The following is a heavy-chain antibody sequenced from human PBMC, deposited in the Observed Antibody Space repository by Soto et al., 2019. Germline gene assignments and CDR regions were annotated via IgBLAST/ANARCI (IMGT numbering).Heavy chain of an antibody. V-gene: IGHV3-23*01. CDR1: AFTFNNYA. CDR3: AKRRYSDSSGHVYDY. D-gene: IGHD3-22*01. Sequence: EVQLLESGGGLVQPGGSLSLSCAASAFTFNNYAMSWVRQAPGKGLEWVSGIGGSGRTTYYADSLKGRFTISRDNSNNTLFLQMNSLRAEDTAVYYCAKRRYSDSSGHVYDYWGQGTLVTDSS. CDR2: IGGSGRTT. J-gene: IGHJ4*02.